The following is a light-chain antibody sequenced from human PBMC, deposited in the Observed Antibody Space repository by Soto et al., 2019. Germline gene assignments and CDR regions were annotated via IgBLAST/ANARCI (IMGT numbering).Light chain of an antibody. J-gene: IGLJ7*01. V-gene: IGLV1-51*02. CDR3: VAWDTSLSAGV. CDR1: SSNIESHS. CDR2: EDS. Sequence: QSVLTQPPSVSAAPGQKVTISCSGTSSNIESHSVSWYQRLPGTAPKLLIYEDSVRPSGIPDRFSGSKSGTSATLGITGLQPGDEADYYCVAWDTSLSAGVFGGGTQLTVL.